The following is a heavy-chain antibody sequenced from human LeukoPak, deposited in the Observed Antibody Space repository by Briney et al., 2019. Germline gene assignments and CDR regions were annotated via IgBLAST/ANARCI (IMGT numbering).Heavy chain of an antibody. J-gene: IGHJ4*02. CDR1: GASFSSGLYY. CDR2: IYYSGST. Sequence: SETLSLTCTVSGASFSSGLYYWSWIRQSPGKGLEWIGRIYYSGSTDCNTSLKSRVTISVDTSKNQFSLKLNSVTAADMAVYFCARVGGSGWFDYWGQGTLVAASS. V-gene: IGHV4-61*01. D-gene: IGHD6-19*01. CDR3: ARVGGSGWFDY.